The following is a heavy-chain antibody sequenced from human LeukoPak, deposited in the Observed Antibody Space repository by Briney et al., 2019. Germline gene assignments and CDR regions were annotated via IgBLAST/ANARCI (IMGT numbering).Heavy chain of an antibody. CDR3: ARGTGYCSGGSCRAYYMDV. V-gene: IGHV1-8*03. Sequence: ASVKVSCKASGYTFTSYDINWVRQATGQGLEWMGWMNPNSGNTGYAQKFQGRVTITRNTSISTAYMELSSLRSEDTDVYYCARGTGYCSGGSCRAYYMDVWGKGTTVTVSS. CDR2: MNPNSGNT. J-gene: IGHJ6*03. D-gene: IGHD2-15*01. CDR1: GYTFTSYD.